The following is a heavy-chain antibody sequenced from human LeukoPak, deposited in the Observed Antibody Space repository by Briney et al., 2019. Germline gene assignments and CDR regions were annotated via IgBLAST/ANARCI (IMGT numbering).Heavy chain of an antibody. J-gene: IGHJ4*02. Sequence: PGGSLRLSCAASGFTFSSYAMHWVRQAPGKGLEWVAVISYDGSNKYYADSVKGRFTISRDNSKNTLYLQMNSLRAEDTAVYYCAKTTSLDPLAKNELTGDLVDYWGQGTLVTVSS. CDR2: ISYDGSNK. CDR1: GFTFSSYA. D-gene: IGHD7-27*01. CDR3: AKTTSLDPLAKNELTGDLVDY. V-gene: IGHV3-30*18.